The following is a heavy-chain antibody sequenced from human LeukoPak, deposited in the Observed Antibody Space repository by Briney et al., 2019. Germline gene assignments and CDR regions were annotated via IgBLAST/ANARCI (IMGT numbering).Heavy chain of an antibody. Sequence: SETLSLTCTVSGGSISSSSYYWPWIRQPPGKGLEWIGEINHGGSTNYNPSLKSRVTISIDTSKNQFSLKLSSVTAADTAFYYCARYLDYGGNSRVFQHWGQGTLVTVSS. V-gene: IGHV4-39*01. CDR1: GGSISSSSYY. D-gene: IGHD4-23*01. CDR2: INHGGST. J-gene: IGHJ1*01. CDR3: ARYLDYGGNSRVFQH.